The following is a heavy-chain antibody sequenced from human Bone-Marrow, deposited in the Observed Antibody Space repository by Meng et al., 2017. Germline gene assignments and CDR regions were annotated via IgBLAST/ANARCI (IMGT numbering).Heavy chain of an antibody. CDR2: ISWNSANI. CDR1: GFTFEDYA. Sequence: SLKISCEGSGFTFEDYAMYWVRQPPGKGLEWVSGISWNSANIGYADSVKGRFTISRDNARNSLYLQLNSLRPEDIALYFCAKDTISGSAYSSAWYFSRGGLDVWGQGTRVTVSS. J-gene: IGHJ3*01. D-gene: IGHD6-19*01. V-gene: IGHV3-9*03. CDR3: AKDTISGSAYSSAWYFSRGGLDV.